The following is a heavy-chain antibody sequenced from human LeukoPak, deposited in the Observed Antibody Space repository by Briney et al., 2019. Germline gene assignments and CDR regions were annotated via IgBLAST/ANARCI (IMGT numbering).Heavy chain of an antibody. CDR2: MNPNSGNT. CDR1: GYTFTSYD. V-gene: IGHV1-8*01. CDR3: AMPLFSAFPSDAFDI. D-gene: IGHD2-15*01. J-gene: IGHJ3*02. Sequence: ASVKVSGKASGYTFTSYDINWVRQATGQGLEWMGWMNPNSGNTGYAQKFQGRVTMTRNTSIRPAYMGLSRLGSEDPAVCYCAMPLFSAFPSDAFDIWGQGTMVTVSS.